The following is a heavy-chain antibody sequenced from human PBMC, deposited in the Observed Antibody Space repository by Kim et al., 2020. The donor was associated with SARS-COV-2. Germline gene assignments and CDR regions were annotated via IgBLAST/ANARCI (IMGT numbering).Heavy chain of an antibody. J-gene: IGHJ5*02. CDR3: ARVDARSLIFHL. Sequence: TDYNPALKSRVTMSLDKSKNQFSLRLTSVPAADTAVYSCARVDARSLIFHLWGQGTLVTVSS. D-gene: IGHD3-16*02. V-gene: IGHV4-4*01. CDR2: T.